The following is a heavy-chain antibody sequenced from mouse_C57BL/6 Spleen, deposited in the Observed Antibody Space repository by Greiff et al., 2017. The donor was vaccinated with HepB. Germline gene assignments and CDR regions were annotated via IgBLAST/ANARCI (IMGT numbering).Heavy chain of an antibody. CDR1: GFTFSDYG. Sequence: EVQRVESGGGLVKPGGSLKLSCAASGFTFSDYGMHWVRQAPEKGLEWVAYISSGSSTIYYADTVKGRFTISRDNAKNTLFLQMTSLRSEDTAMYYCARGFYDGYAWFAYWGQGTLVTVSA. V-gene: IGHV5-17*01. CDR3: ARGFYDGYAWFAY. J-gene: IGHJ3*01. CDR2: ISSGSSTI. D-gene: IGHD2-3*01.